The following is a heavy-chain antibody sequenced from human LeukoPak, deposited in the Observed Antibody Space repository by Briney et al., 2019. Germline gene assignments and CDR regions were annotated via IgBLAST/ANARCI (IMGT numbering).Heavy chain of an antibody. CDR1: GYIFTSYD. J-gene: IGHJ4*02. V-gene: IGHV1-8*01. D-gene: IGHD3/OR15-3a*01. Sequence: GASVKVSCKASGYIFTSYDINWVRQAPGQRLEWLGWMSPNSGNTGYAQKFQGRVTMTRSTALSTAYMELSSLKSDDTAVYYCTRGPPNWGYDFWGQGTLVTVSS. CDR2: MSPNSGNT. CDR3: TRGPPNWGYDF.